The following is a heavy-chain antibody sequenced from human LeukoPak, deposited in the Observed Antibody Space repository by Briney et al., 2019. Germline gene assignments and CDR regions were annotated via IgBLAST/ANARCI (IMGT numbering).Heavy chain of an antibody. CDR1: GYTLTKLS. Sequence: ASVKVSCKVSGYTLTKLSMHWVRQAPGKGLEWMGGFDPEDGETIYAQKFQGRVTMTEDTSTDTAYMELSSLRSEDTAVYYCATLILWFGELKDYWGQGTLVTVSS. V-gene: IGHV1-24*01. J-gene: IGHJ4*02. CDR2: FDPEDGET. CDR3: ATLILWFGELKDY. D-gene: IGHD3-10*01.